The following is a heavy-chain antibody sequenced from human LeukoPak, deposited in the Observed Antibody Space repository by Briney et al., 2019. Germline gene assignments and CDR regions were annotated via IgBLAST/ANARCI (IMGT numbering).Heavy chain of an antibody. J-gene: IGHJ5*02. Sequence: SETLSLTCTVSGGSISSGGYYWSWIRQHPGKGLEWIVYIYYSGSTYYNPSLKSRVTISVDTSKNQFSLKLSSVTAADTAVYYCARVGTPSYSSSWYVGFDPWGQGTLVTVSS. CDR2: IYYSGST. D-gene: IGHD6-13*01. V-gene: IGHV4-31*03. CDR1: GGSISSGGYY. CDR3: ARVGTPSYSSSWYVGFDP.